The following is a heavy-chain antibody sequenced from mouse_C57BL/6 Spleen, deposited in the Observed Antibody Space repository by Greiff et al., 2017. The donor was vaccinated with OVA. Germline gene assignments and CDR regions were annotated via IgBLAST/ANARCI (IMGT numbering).Heavy chain of an antibody. CDR1: GFTFSSYA. J-gene: IGHJ3*01. D-gene: IGHD1-1*01. CDR3: AREGYGSSYRFAY. V-gene: IGHV5-4*01. CDR2: ISDGGSYT. Sequence: DVKLVESGGGLVKPGGSLKLSCAASGFTFSSYAMSWVRQTPEKRLEWVATISDGGSYTYYPDNVKGRFTISRDNAKNNLYLQMSHLKSEDTAMYYCAREGYGSSYRFAYWGQGTLVTVSA.